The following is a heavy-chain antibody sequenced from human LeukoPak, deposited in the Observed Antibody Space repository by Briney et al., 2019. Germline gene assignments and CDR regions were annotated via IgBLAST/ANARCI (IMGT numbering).Heavy chain of an antibody. J-gene: IGHJ4*02. CDR3: ASGKSSGWYRGWYFDY. D-gene: IGHD6-19*01. V-gene: IGHV4-39*07. CDR2: IFSNGNT. CDR1: GGSTSSSSYF. Sequence: PSETLSLTCSVSGGSTSSSSYFWGWIRQPPGKGLEWIGNIFSNGNTYSNPSLESRVTISVDTSNNQFSLRLTSVTAADTAVYYCASGKSSGWYRGWYFDYWGQGTLVTVSS.